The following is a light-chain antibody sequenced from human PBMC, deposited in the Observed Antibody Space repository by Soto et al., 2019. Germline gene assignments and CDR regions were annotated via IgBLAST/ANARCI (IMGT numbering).Light chain of an antibody. V-gene: IGKV3-15*01. J-gene: IGKJ3*01. CDR2: GAS. CDR3: QQYNNWPPL. CDR1: QSINSN. Sequence: EIVMTQSPATLSVSPGERAALSCRASQSINSNLAWYQQKPGQAPRLLIFGASTRATGIPARFSGSGSGTEFTLTISSLQSEDFAVYYCQQYNNWPPLFGPGTKVDIK.